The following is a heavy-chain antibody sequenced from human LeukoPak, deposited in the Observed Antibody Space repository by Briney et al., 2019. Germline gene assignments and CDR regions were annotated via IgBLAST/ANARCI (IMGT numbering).Heavy chain of an antibody. V-gene: IGHV4-39*01. CDR2: IYYSGST. CDR3: ASGDIVVVPAAIPPFWYMDV. J-gene: IGHJ6*03. D-gene: IGHD2-2*01. Sequence: PSETLSLTCTVSGGSISSSSYYWGWIRQPPGKGLEWIGSIYYSGSTYYNPSLKSRVTISVDTSKNQFSLKLSSVTAADTAVYYCASGDIVVVPAAIPPFWYMDVWGKGTTVTVSS. CDR1: GGSISSSSYY.